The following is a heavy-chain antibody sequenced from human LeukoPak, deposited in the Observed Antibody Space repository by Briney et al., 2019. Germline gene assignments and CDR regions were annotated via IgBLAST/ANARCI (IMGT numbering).Heavy chain of an antibody. Sequence: GGSLRLSCAASGFTFSNAWMSWVRQAPGKGLEWVGRIKSKTGGGTTDYAAPVKGRFTISRDDSKNTLYLQMNSLKTEDTAVYYCTTDPYGSGSYYNALDYWGQGTLVTVFS. J-gene: IGHJ4*02. CDR3: TTDPYGSGSYYNALDY. CDR1: GFTFSNAW. CDR2: IKSKTGGGTT. D-gene: IGHD3-10*01. V-gene: IGHV3-15*01.